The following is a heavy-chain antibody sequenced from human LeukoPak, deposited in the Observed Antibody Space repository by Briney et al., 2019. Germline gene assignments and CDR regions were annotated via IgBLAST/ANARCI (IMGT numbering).Heavy chain of an antibody. CDR2: ISGSGGST. D-gene: IGHD3-9*01. CDR1: GFTFSSYG. J-gene: IGHJ6*03. V-gene: IGHV3-23*01. Sequence: GGSLRLSCAASGFTFSSYGMSWVRQAPGKGLEWVSAISGSGGSTYYADSVKGRFTISRDNSKNTLYLQMNSLRAEDTAVYYCASGLRYFDWLDYYMDVWGKGTTVTISS. CDR3: ASGLRYFDWLDYYMDV.